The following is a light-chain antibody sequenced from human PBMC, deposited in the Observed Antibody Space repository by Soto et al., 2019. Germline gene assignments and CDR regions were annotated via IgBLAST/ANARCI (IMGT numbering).Light chain of an antibody. Sequence: ALTQPASVSGSPGQSITISCTGTSSDVGAYNFVSWYQQHPGKAPKVMIYEVSNRPSGVSNRFSGSKSGNTASLTISGLQAEDEADYYCSSYTSSRTLVFGGGTKVTVL. CDR3: SSYTSSRTLV. J-gene: IGLJ2*01. CDR2: EVS. V-gene: IGLV2-14*01. CDR1: SSDVGAYNF.